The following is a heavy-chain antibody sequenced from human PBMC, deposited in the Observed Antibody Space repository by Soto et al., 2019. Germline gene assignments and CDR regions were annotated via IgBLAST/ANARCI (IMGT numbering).Heavy chain of an antibody. CDR1: GDSISSSKYY. D-gene: IGHD5-18*01. J-gene: IGHJ5*02. Sequence: QLQLQESGPGLVKPSETLSLTCTVSGDSISSSKYYWGWIRQPPGKGLEWIGSIYFGGITYYNPSLKSRVTISVDTSKNQFSLELSSVTAVDTAVFSCARHEFSYHNSWFDPWGQGTLVTVSS. V-gene: IGHV4-39*01. CDR2: IYFGGIT. CDR3: ARHEFSYHNSWFDP.